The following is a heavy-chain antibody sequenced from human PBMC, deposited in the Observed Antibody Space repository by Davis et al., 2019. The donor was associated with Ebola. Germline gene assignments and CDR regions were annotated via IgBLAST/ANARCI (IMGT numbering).Heavy chain of an antibody. CDR2: IDYSGGT. CDR1: GGSISSSNYF. V-gene: IGHV4-39*01. CDR3: VRHEVGVGDFEY. Sequence: PSETLSLTCSVSGGSISSSNYFWGWIRQPPGKGLEWIGSIDYSGGTYYIPSLKSRVTIFSDTSKNQFSLKLSSVTAADTALYYCVRHEVGVGDFEYWGQGILVIVSS. D-gene: IGHD3-16*01. J-gene: IGHJ4*02.